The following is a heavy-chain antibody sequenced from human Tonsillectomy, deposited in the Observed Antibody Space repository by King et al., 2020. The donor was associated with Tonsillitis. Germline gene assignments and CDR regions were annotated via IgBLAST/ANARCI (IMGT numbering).Heavy chain of an antibody. Sequence: VQLQESGPGLVKTSETLSLTCTVSGGSISSYYWSWIRQPPGKGLEWIGYIYYSGSTNYNPSLKSRVTISVDTSKNQFSLKLSSVTAADTAVYYCARRSPSYYYYMDVWGKGTTVTVSS. CDR2: IYYSGST. CDR1: GGSISSYY. V-gene: IGHV4-59*08. J-gene: IGHJ6*03. CDR3: ARRSPSYYYYMDV.